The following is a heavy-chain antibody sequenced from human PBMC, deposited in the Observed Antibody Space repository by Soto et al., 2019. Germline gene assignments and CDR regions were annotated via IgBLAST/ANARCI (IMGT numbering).Heavy chain of an antibody. Sequence: GGSLRLSCAASGFTFSSYSMNWVRQAPGKGLEWVSSISSSSSYIHYADSVKGRFTISRDNAKNSLYLQMNSLRAEDTAVYYCASQTYCSSTSCSAYYYYGMDVWGQGTTVTVSS. CDR2: ISSSSSYI. CDR3: ASQTYCSSTSCSAYYYYGMDV. V-gene: IGHV3-21*01. CDR1: GFTFSSYS. J-gene: IGHJ6*02. D-gene: IGHD2-2*01.